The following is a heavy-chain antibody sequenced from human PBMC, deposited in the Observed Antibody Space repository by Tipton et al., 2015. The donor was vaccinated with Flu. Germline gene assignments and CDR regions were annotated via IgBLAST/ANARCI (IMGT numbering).Heavy chain of an antibody. CDR3: ARVSPGVESWFDP. Sequence: TLSLTCTVSGGSISSHYWSWIRQPPGKGLEWIGSIFHSGSTYYNPSLKSRVTISVDTSKNQFSLKLISVTAADTAVYYCARVSPGVESWFDPWGQGTLVTVSS. CDR1: GGSISSHY. D-gene: IGHD3-3*01. CDR2: IFHSGST. V-gene: IGHV4-59*11. J-gene: IGHJ5*02.